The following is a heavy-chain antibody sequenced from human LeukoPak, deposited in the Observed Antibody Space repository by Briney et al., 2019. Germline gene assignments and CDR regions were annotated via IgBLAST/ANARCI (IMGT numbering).Heavy chain of an antibody. CDR3: AKEGGSGSYQIS. D-gene: IGHD3-10*01. CDR2: ISGNSASI. Sequence: PGGSLRLSCAASGFTFSTDSMNWVRQAPGKGLEWVSYISGNSASIYYADSVKGRFTISRDNAKNSLYLQMNSLRAEDTAVYYCAKEGGSGSYQISWGQGTLVTVSS. CDR1: GFTFSTDS. J-gene: IGHJ5*02. V-gene: IGHV3-48*01.